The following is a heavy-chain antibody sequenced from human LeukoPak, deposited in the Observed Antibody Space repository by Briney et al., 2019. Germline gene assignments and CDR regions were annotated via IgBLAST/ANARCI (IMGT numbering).Heavy chain of an antibody. V-gene: IGHV4-39*01. J-gene: IGHJ4*02. D-gene: IGHD1-26*01. CDR2: IYYSGST. CDR3: ARHQQGVGAIIDY. CDR1: GGSISSSSYY. Sequence: SETLSLTCTASGGSISSSSYYWGWIRQPPGEGLEWIGSIYYSGSTYYNPSLKSRVTISVDTSKNQFSLKLSSVTAADTAVYYCARHQQGVGAIIDYWGQGTLVTVSS.